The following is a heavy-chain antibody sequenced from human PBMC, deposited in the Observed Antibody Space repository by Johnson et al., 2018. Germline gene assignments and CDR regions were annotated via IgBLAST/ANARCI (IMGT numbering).Heavy chain of an antibody. CDR1: GFTFGAYA. CDR2: IRSKAYGGTT. CDR3: TRSAITMYGMDV. D-gene: IGHD3-10*01. V-gene: IGHV3-49*05. J-gene: IGHJ6*02. Sequence: VQLVQSGGGLVKPGRSLRLSCTASGFTFGAYAMSWFRQAPGTGLAWVGFIRSKAYGGTTEYAASVKGRFTISRDDSKSIAYVQMNSLKTEDTAVYYCTRSAITMYGMDVWGQGTTVTVSS.